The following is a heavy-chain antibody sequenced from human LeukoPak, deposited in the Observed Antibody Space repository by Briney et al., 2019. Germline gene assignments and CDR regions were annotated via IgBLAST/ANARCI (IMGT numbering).Heavy chain of an antibody. CDR3: AKPSRKPGYSNYFDY. CDR2: ISSSSSYI. V-gene: IGHV3-21*04. Sequence: GSLRLSCAASGFTFSSYSMNWVRQAPGKGLEWVASISSSSSYIYYADSVKGRFTISRDNSKNTLYLQMNSLRAEDTAVYYCAKPSRKPGYSNYFDYWGQGTLVTVSS. J-gene: IGHJ4*02. CDR1: GFTFSSYS. D-gene: IGHD4-11*01.